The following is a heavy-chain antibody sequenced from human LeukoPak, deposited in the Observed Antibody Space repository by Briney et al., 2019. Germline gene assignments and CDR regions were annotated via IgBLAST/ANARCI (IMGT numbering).Heavy chain of an antibody. J-gene: IGHJ4*02. CDR2: IYPGDSDT. V-gene: IGHV5-51*01. CDR3: ARMGGYCSGGSCYLGYFDY. Sequence: GESLKISCKGSGYSFTSYWIGWVRQMPGKGLEWMGIIYPGDSDTRYSPSFQGQVTISADKSISTAYLQWSSLKASDTAMYYCARMGGYCSGGSCYLGYFDYWGQGTLVTVSS. D-gene: IGHD2-15*01. CDR1: GYSFTSYW.